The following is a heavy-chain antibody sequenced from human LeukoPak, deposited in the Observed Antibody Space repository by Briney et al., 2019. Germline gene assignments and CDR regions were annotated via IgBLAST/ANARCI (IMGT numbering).Heavy chain of an antibody. V-gene: IGHV3-23*01. Sequence: GGSLRLSCAASGFIFSNYALMWVRQAPGKGLEWVSSITGRGDDTFYADSVKGRFSLSRDNSKNMLYLQMYSLGAEDTAIYYCAKGAAAGLVDWFDPWGQGTLVTVSS. CDR3: AKGAAAGLVDWFDP. J-gene: IGHJ5*02. D-gene: IGHD6-13*01. CDR1: GFIFSNYA. CDR2: ITGRGDDT.